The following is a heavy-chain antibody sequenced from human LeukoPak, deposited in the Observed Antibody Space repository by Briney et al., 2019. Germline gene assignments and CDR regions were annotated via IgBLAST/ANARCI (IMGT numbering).Heavy chain of an antibody. J-gene: IGHJ5*02. D-gene: IGHD1-26*01. CDR3: ATVGSEGNWFET. CDR1: VYTFSDFY. CDR2: VDPAECET. Sequence: VKVSCKASVYTFSDFYIHWVRQAPGDTFEWMGRVDPAECETMSPGSFRDRVTITADTSTDTAHMELTRLTSDDTAIYFCATVGSEGNWFETWGQGTLDTVSS. V-gene: IGHV1-69-2*01.